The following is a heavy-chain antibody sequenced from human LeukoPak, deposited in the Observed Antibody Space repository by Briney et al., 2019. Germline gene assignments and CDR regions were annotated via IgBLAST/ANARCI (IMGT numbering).Heavy chain of an antibody. J-gene: IGHJ3*02. V-gene: IGHV1-69*04. D-gene: IGHD2-2*01. Sequence: SVKVSCKASGGTFSSYAISWVRQAPGQGLEWMGRIIPILGIANYAQKFQGRVTITADKSTSTAYMELSSLRSEDTAVYYCAGSSISYGIAFDIWGQGTMVTVSS. CDR2: IIPILGIA. CDR1: GGTFSSYA. CDR3: AGSSISYGIAFDI.